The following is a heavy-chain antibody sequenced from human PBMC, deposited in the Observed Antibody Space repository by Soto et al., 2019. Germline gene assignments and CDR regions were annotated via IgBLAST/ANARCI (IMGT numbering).Heavy chain of an antibody. CDR1: GYSFTTYW. Sequence: GQAVKLSCTGSGYSFTTYWIHWVRQMPGKGLEWMGIIYPGDSDTRYSPSFQGQVTISADKSISTTYLQWSSLKASDTAMYYCARQTVAARGYGMDVWGQGTTVTVSS. J-gene: IGHJ6*02. V-gene: IGHV5-51*01. D-gene: IGHD6-6*01. CDR3: ARQTVAARGYGMDV. CDR2: IYPGDSDT.